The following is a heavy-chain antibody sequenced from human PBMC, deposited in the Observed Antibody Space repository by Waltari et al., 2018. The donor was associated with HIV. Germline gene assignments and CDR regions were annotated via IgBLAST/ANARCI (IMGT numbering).Heavy chain of an antibody. CDR1: GGSISSSSYY. J-gene: IGHJ5*01. D-gene: IGHD3-10*02. CDR3: ARHVRSSIWFDY. Sequence: QLQLQESDPGLVKPSETLSLTCAVSGGSISSSSYYWGWIRQPPGKGLEWIGSIYYSGSTYYNPSLKSRVPISVDTSKNQCSLKLSSVTAADTAVYYCARHVRSSIWFDYWGQGTLVTVSS. CDR2: IYYSGST. V-gene: IGHV4-39*01.